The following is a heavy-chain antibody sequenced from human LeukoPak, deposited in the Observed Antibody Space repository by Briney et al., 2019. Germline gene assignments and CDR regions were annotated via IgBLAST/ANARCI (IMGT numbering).Heavy chain of an antibody. CDR2: IYYSGST. D-gene: IGHD2-2*01. J-gene: IGHJ4*02. V-gene: IGHV4-31*03. Sequence: SETLSLTCTVSGGSISSGGYYWSWIRQHPGKGLEWIGYIYYSGSTYYNPSLKSRVTISVDTSKNQFSLKLSSVTAADTAVYYCARDQRYCSSSSCPWEPLDYWGQGTLVTVSS. CDR1: GGSISSGGYY. CDR3: ARDQRYCSSSSCPWEPLDY.